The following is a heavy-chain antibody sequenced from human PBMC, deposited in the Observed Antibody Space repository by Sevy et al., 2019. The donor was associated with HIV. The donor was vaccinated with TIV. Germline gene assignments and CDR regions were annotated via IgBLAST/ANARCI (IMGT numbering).Heavy chain of an antibody. CDR2: IWYEGSNK. D-gene: IGHD3-10*01. J-gene: IGHJ6*02. CDR1: GFTFSSYG. CDR3: ARDRLLLRFGEFPTAGMDV. Sequence: GGCLRLSCAASGFTFSSYGMHWVRQAPGKGLEWVAVIWYEGSNKYYADSVKGRFTISRDNSKNMLYLQMNSLRAEDTAVYYCARDRLLLRFGEFPTAGMDVWGQGTTVTVSS. V-gene: IGHV3-33*01.